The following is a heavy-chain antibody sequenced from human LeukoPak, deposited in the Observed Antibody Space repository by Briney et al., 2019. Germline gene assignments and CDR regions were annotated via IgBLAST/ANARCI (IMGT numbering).Heavy chain of an antibody. Sequence: SETLSLNCTVSGGSISSGGYYWSWIRQHPGKGLEWIGYIDYSGSTYYNPSLKSRVTISVDTSKNQLSLKLSSVTAADTAVYYCARAGIAAAGDWGQGTLVTVSS. CDR3: ARAGIAAAGD. D-gene: IGHD6-13*01. V-gene: IGHV4-31*03. J-gene: IGHJ4*02. CDR2: IDYSGST. CDR1: GGSISSGGYY.